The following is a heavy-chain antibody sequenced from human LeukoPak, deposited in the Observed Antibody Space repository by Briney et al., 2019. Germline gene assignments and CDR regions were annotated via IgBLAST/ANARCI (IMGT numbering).Heavy chain of an antibody. D-gene: IGHD3-3*01. CDR2: ISAYNGNT. Sequence: PVASVKVSCKASGYTFTNYGVTWVRQAPGQGLEWMGWISAYNGNTNYAQKLQGRVTMTTDTSTSTAYMELRSLRSDDTAVYYCARSFSEWLFYFDYWGQGTLVTVSS. J-gene: IGHJ4*02. V-gene: IGHV1-18*01. CDR1: GYTFTNYG. CDR3: ARSFSEWLFYFDY.